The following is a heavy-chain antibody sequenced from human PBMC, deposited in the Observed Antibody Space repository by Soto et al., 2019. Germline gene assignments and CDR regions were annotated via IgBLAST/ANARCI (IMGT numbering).Heavy chain of an antibody. V-gene: IGHV1-69*01. D-gene: IGHD2-2*01. Sequence: QVQLVQSGAEVRKPGSSVTVSCKASGGTFSNYAISWGRQAPGQGLEWMGGIIPIVGTGSYAQKFQGRVTITAAEPTTTAYMELSSLRFEDTAVYYCARVVILVPTASTHYYYHMDVWGPGTTVTVSS. J-gene: IGHJ6*02. CDR2: IIPIVGTG. CDR3: ARVVILVPTASTHYYYHMDV. CDR1: GGTFSNYA.